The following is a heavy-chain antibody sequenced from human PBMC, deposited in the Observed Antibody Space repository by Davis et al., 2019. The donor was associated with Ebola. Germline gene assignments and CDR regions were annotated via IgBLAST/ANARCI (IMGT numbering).Heavy chain of an antibody. V-gene: IGHV3-23*01. CDR3: AKASPPHCSGGSCREFDY. CDR2: ISGSGGST. J-gene: IGHJ4*02. D-gene: IGHD2-15*01. CDR1: GFTFSSYA. Sequence: PGGSLRLSCAASGFTFSSYAMSWVRQAPGKGLEWVSAISGSGGSTYYADSVKGRFTISRDNSKNTLYLQMNSLRAEDTAVYYCAKASPPHCSGGSCREFDYWGQGTLVTVSS.